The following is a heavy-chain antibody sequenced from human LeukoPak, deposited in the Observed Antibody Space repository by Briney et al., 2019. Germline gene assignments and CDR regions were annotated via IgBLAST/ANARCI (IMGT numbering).Heavy chain of an antibody. CDR1: GGTFSSYA. J-gene: IGHJ6*03. V-gene: IGHV1-69*13. CDR2: IIPIFGTA. D-gene: IGHD2-15*01. CDR3: ARVVVVAAPPYYHYYYMDV. Sequence: SVKVSCKASGGTFSSYAISWVRQAPGQGLEWMGGIIPIFGTANYTQKFQGRVTITADESTSTAYMELSSLRSEDTAVYYCARVVVVAAPPYYHYYYMDVWGKGTTVTVSS.